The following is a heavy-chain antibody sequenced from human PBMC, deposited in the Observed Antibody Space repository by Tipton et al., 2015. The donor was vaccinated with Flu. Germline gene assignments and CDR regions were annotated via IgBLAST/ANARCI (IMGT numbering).Heavy chain of an antibody. CDR1: GFTFSSYS. V-gene: IGHV3-21*01. J-gene: IGHJ6*02. D-gene: IGHD3-3*01. CDR2: ISSSSSYI. CDR3: ARDGRGFLEWNAPADFGMAV. Sequence: SLRLSCAASGFTFSSYSMNWVRQAPGKGLEWVSSISSSSSYIYYADSVKGRFTISRDNAKNSLYLQMNSLRAEDTAVYYCARDGRGFLEWNAPADFGMAVWGQGTTVTVSS.